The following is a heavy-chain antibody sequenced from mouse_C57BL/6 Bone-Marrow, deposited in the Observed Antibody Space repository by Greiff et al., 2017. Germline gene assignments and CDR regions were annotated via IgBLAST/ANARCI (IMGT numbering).Heavy chain of an antibody. CDR1: GYSITSGYY. D-gene: IGHD1-1*01. J-gene: IGHJ3*01. V-gene: IGHV3-6*01. Sequence: DVQLQESGPGLVKPSQSLSLTCSVTGYSITSGYYWNWIRQFPGNKLEWMGYLSYDGSNNYNPSLKNRISITRDTSKNQFFLKLNSVTTEDTATYYCARGGSSPFAYWGQGTLVTVSA. CDR3: ARGGSSPFAY. CDR2: LSYDGSN.